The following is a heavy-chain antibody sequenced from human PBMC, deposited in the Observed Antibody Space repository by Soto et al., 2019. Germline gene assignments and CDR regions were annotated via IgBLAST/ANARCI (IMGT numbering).Heavy chain of an antibody. CDR3: AKAEKSSAVAGYFDS. J-gene: IGHJ4*02. CDR1: GFTFSSYA. D-gene: IGHD6-19*01. V-gene: IGHV3-23*01. Sequence: HPGGSLRLSCVASGFTFSSYALNWVRQAPGRGLEWVSAISGSGGTTYYADSVKGRFTISRDSSKNTLYLQMNSLRAEDTAVYYCAKAEKSSAVAGYFDSWGQGTLVTVSS. CDR2: ISGSGGTT.